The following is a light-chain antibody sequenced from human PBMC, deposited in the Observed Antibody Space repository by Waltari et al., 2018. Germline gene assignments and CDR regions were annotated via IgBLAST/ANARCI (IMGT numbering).Light chain of an antibody. Sequence: QSVLTQPPSVSEAPRQRVTIPCSGSRSNIRNNAVSWYQQLPGKAPKLLIYYDDLLSSGVSDRFSGSKSGTSASLAISGLQSDDEADYYCAVWDDSLNGVVFGGGTKLTVL. CDR3: AVWDDSLNGVV. CDR2: YDD. J-gene: IGLJ2*01. CDR1: RSNIRNNA. V-gene: IGLV1-36*01.